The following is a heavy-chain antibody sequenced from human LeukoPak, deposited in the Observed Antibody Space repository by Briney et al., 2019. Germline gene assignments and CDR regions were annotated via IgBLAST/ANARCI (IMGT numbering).Heavy chain of an antibody. Sequence: PGGSLRLSCAASGFTFSSYEMNWVRQAPGKGLEWVSYISSSGSTIYYADSVKGRFTISRDNAKNSLYLQMNSLRAEDTAVYYCARDCPYCGGDFHGAFDIWGQGTMVTVSS. CDR1: GFTFSSYE. CDR2: ISSSGSTI. V-gene: IGHV3-48*03. D-gene: IGHD2-21*02. CDR3: ARDCPYCGGDFHGAFDI. J-gene: IGHJ3*02.